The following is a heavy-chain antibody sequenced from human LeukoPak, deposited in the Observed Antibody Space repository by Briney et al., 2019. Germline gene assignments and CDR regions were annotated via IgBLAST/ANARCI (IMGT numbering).Heavy chain of an antibody. CDR1: GGTFSSYA. J-gene: IGHJ3*02. CDR2: IIPIFGTA. CDR3: ARSYVGTGRFLEVNDAFDI. V-gene: IGHV1-69*05. Sequence: GASVKVSCKASGGTFSSYAISWVRQAPGQGLEWMGGIIPIFGTANYAQKFQGRVTITTDESTSTAYMELSSLRSEDTAVYYCARSYVGTGRFLEVNDAFDIWGQGTMVTVSS. D-gene: IGHD3-3*01.